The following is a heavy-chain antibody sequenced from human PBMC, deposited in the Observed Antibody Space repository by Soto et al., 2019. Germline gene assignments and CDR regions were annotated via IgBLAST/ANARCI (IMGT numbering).Heavy chain of an antibody. CDR2: ISHDGSKT. V-gene: IGHV3-30*18. CDR1: GFTFSSYG. CDR3: AKDTYYYSNSGYYVFDS. D-gene: IGHD3-22*01. J-gene: IGHJ4*02. Sequence: QVQLVESGGGVVQPGRSLRLSCAASGFTFSSYGIHWVRQAPGKGLEWVAVISHDGSKTNYADSVKGRFTISRDNSKDTLYLQMNSLRAEDTAVYYCAKDTYYYSNSGYYVFDSWGQGTLVTVSS.